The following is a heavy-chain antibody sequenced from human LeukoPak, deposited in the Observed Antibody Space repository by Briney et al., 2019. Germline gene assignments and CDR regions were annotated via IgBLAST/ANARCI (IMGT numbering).Heavy chain of an antibody. CDR2: IWYDGSNK. D-gene: IGHD6-13*01. Sequence: GGSLRLSCAASGFTFSSYWMSWVRQAPGKGLEWVAVIWYDGSNKYYADSVKGRFTISRDNSKNTLYLQMNSLRAEDTAVYYCARERVDSSWYRSDSSYFDYWGQGTLVTVSS. J-gene: IGHJ4*02. CDR3: ARERVDSSWYRSDSSYFDY. CDR1: GFTFSSYW. V-gene: IGHV3-33*08.